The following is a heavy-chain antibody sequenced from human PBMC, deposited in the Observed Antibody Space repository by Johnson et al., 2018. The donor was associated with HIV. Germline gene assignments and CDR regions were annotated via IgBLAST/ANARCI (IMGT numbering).Heavy chain of an antibody. D-gene: IGHD2-2*01. Sequence: EVQLVESGGGLVQPGGSLRLSCAASRFTFSSYAMHWVRQAPGRGLEYVSAISSNGGSTYYANSVKGRFTISRDNSKNTLYLQMGSLRAEDMAVYYCARDLEDIVVVPAAIGAFDIWGQGTMVTVSS. CDR1: RFTFSSYA. J-gene: IGHJ3*02. CDR3: ARDLEDIVVVPAAIGAFDI. V-gene: IGHV3-64*01. CDR2: ISSNGGST.